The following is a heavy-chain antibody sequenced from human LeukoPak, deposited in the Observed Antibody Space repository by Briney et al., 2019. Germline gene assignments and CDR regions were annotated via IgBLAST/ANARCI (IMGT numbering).Heavy chain of an antibody. V-gene: IGHV4-34*01. CDR1: AGSFSGYY. D-gene: IGHD3-16*02. Sequence: PSETLSLTCAVYAGSFSGYYWSWIRQPPGKGLEWIGEVNHSGSTNYNPSLKNRVTISVDTSKNQFSLKLSSVTAAATAVYYCARGGEDDYVWGSYRYTQKHYFDYWGQGTLVTVSS. CDR2: VNHSGST. J-gene: IGHJ4*02. CDR3: ARGGEDDYVWGSYRYTQKHYFDY.